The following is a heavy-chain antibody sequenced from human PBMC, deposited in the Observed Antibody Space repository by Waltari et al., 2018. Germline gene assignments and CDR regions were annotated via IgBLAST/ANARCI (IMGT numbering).Heavy chain of an antibody. J-gene: IGHJ5*02. V-gene: IGHV4-59*13. Sequence: QEAGPRVVKAAETLSMTCRVSGGSIASFYWSWIRLSPEKGLEWIGHIYYTGTTNYNPSFEGRVTMSVDMSTKNLFLSLQFTTPADTGIYYCARGPAGTWFDPWGQGTMVAVSS. CDR1: GGSIASFY. CDR2: IYYTGTT. D-gene: IGHD2-2*01. CDR3: ARGPAGTWFDP.